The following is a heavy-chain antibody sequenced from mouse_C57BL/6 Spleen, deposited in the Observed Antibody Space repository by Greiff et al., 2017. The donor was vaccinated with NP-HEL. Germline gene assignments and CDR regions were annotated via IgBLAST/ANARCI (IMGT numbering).Heavy chain of an antibody. CDR2: IDPSDSYT. J-gene: IGHJ2*01. CDR1: GYTFTSYW. Sequence: VQLQQPGAELVKPGASVKLSCKASGYTFTSYWMQWVKQRPGQGLEWIGEIDPSDSYTNYNQKFKGKATLTVDTSSSTAYMQLSSLTSEDSAVYYCARYSNYVYFDYWGQRTTLTVSS. CDR3: ARYSNYVYFDY. D-gene: IGHD2-5*01. V-gene: IGHV1-50*01.